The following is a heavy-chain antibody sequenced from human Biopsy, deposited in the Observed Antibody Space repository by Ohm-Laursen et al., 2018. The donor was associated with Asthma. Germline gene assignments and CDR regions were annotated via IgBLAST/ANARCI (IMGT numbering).Heavy chain of an antibody. CDR2: HDHEEGGT. CDR3: ASDFPKDYVRYNFQF. V-gene: IGHV1-24*01. CDR1: GYSLTDLS. D-gene: IGHD4-17*01. J-gene: IGHJ4*02. Sequence: ASVKASCKISGYSLTDLSMHWVRQAPGQGLEWMGGHDHEEGGTVNARRFQGRVTMTEDTSTDTAYMELSSLSSDDTAVYYCASDFPKDYVRYNFQFWGQGTLVTVSS.